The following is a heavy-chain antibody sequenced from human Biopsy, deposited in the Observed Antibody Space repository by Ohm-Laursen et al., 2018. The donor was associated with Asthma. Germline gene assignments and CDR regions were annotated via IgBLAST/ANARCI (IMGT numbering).Heavy chain of an antibody. CDR2: INPNSGGT. D-gene: IGHD6-13*01. CDR3: ARGQKSAGDRWFDP. CDR1: GYTFIGCH. V-gene: IGHV1-2*06. J-gene: IGHJ5*02. Sequence: SSVKASCKASGYTFIGCHIHWMRQAPGQGLEWIGRINPNSGGTNYAQKVQGRVTMTRDTSISTAYMEVSRLRSDDTAVYYCARGQKSAGDRWFDPWGQGTLVTVSS.